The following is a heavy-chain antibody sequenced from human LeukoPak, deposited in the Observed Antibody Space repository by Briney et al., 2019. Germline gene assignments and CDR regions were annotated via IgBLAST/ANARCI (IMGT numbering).Heavy chain of an antibody. CDR1: GGTFSSST. CDR3: ARKRTGGYDY. CDR2: IIPLFGTP. Sequence: SVKVSCKASGGTFSSSTINWVRQAPGQGLEWVGGIIPLFGTPNYEQNFQGRVTITADKSTSTAYMELSSLRSEDTAVYYCARKRTGGYDYWGQGTLVTVSS. V-gene: IGHV1-69*06. J-gene: IGHJ4*02. D-gene: IGHD6-25*01.